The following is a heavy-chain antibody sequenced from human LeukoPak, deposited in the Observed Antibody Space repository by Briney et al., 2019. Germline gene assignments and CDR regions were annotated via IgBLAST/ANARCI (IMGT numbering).Heavy chain of an antibody. CDR1: GFTFSSYW. Sequence: GGSLRLSCAASGFTFSSYWMSWVRQAPGKGLEWVANIKQDGSEKYYVDSVKGRFTISRDNAKNSLYLQMNSLRAEDTAVYHCARDNNIVVVVAAYYMDVWGKGTTVTVSS. V-gene: IGHV3-7*01. CDR3: ARDNNIVVVVAAYYMDV. J-gene: IGHJ6*03. CDR2: IKQDGSEK. D-gene: IGHD2-15*01.